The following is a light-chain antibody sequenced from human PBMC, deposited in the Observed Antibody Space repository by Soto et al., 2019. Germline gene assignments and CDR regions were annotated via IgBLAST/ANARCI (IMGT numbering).Light chain of an antibody. CDR2: GAS. CDR1: HSVSSN. V-gene: IGKV3-15*01. Sequence: EIVMTQSPATLSVSPGEGATLPCRASHSVSSNLAWYQQRPGQAPRLLIYGASTRATGIPVRFSGSGSGTEFTLTISSLQSEDFAVYYCQQYNDWPPMYTFGQGTKLEIK. CDR3: QQYNDWPPMYT. J-gene: IGKJ2*01.